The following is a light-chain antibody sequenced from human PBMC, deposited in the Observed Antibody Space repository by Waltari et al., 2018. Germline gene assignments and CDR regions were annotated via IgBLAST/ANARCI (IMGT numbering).Light chain of an antibody. Sequence: QSVLTQPPSAPGAPGQMVSISCSGSSPNIGSNHVYWYQQPPGTPPKLLIYRNNPRPSGVPDRFSGSKSGTSASLAISGLRSEDEADYYCAAWDDSLSASYVFGTGTKVTVL. V-gene: IGLV1-47*01. CDR2: RNN. J-gene: IGLJ1*01. CDR1: SPNIGSNH. CDR3: AAWDDSLSASYV.